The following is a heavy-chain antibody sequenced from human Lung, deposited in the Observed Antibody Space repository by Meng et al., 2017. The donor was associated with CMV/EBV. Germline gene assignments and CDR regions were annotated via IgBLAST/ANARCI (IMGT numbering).Heavy chain of an antibody. D-gene: IGHD6-6*01. V-gene: IGHV3-53*01. J-gene: IGHJ6*02. Sequence: GGSXRLXXAASGFIVSDNYMNWVRQAPGKGLEWISIIYSNENTYYADSVKGRFTISRDNSKNTLYLQMNSLRAEDTAVYYCAREQGYFSSKHYYYHLDVWGQGTXVTVSS. CDR3: AREQGYFSSKHYYYHLDV. CDR2: IYSNENT. CDR1: GFIVSDNY.